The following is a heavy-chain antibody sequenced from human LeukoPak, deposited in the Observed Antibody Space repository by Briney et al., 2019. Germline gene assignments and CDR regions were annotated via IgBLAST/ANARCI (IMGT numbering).Heavy chain of an antibody. CDR3: ATGGQHFQSGLDV. CDR2: IIPVFGMI. CDR1: GGIFISNV. V-gene: IGHV1-69*04. J-gene: IGHJ6*02. D-gene: IGHD3-3*02. Sequence: SVKVSCKASGGIFISNVISWVRQAPGQGLEWMGRIIPVFGMINYAQKFQGRVTITTDKSMDTAYMELSSLISEDTAVFYCATGGQHFQSGLDVWGQGATVIVPS.